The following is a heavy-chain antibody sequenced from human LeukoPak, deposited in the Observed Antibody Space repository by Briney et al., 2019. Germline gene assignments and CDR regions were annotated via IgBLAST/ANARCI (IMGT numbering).Heavy chain of an antibody. V-gene: IGHV3-53*01. CDR1: GLTFSRYA. CDR2: IYSGGST. D-gene: IGHD2-8*01. J-gene: IGHJ6*02. Sequence: GGSLRLSCAASGLTFSRYAMTWVRQAPGKGLEWVSVIYSGGSTYYADSVKGRFTISRDNSKNTLYLQMNSLRAEDTAVYYCARDCTNGVCPTPYYYGMDVWGQGTTVTVSS. CDR3: ARDCTNGVCPTPYYYGMDV.